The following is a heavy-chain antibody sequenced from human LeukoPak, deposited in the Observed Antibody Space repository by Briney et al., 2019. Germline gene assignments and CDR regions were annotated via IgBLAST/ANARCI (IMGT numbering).Heavy chain of an antibody. CDR3: ARGARGYSYGETIDY. D-gene: IGHD5-18*01. V-gene: IGHV3-7*03. Sequence: PGGSLRLSCAASGFTFSSYWMSWVRQAPGKGLEWVANIKQDGREKYYVDSVKGRFTISRDNAKNSLYLQMNSLRAEDTAVYYCARGARGYSYGETIDYWGQGTLVTVSS. J-gene: IGHJ4*02. CDR1: GFTFSSYW. CDR2: IKQDGREK.